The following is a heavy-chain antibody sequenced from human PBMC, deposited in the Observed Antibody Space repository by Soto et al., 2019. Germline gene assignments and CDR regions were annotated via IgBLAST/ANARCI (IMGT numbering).Heavy chain of an antibody. CDR2: IYYSGST. D-gene: IGHD6-19*01. CDR3: ARRYSSGWSLFDY. V-gene: IGHV4-39*01. CDR1: GGSISSYY. Sequence: SETLSLTCTVSGGSISSYYWGWIRQPPGKGLEWIGSIYYSGSTYYNPSLKSRVTISVDTSKNQFSLKLSSVTAADTAVYYCARRYSSGWSLFDYWGQGTLVTVSS. J-gene: IGHJ4*02.